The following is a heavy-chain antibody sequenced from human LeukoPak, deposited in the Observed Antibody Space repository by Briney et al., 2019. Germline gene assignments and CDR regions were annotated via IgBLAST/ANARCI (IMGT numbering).Heavy chain of an antibody. V-gene: IGHV3-74*01. D-gene: IGHD2-21*02. CDR3: AREDVVVTAYFDY. Sequence: GGSLRLSCAASGFTFSSYWMHWVRQAPGKGLAWVSRINSDGSSTSYADSVKGRFTISRDNAKNTLYLQMNSLRAEDTAVYYCAREDVVVTAYFDYWGQGTLVTVSS. J-gene: IGHJ4*02. CDR1: GFTFSSYW. CDR2: INSDGSST.